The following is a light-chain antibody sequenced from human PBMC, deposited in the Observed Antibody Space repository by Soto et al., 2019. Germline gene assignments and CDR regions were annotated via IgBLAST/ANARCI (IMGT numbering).Light chain of an antibody. CDR3: LQLNSYPRT. CDR2: TAS. CDR1: QGISSY. Sequence: DIQMTQSPSTLSASVVDRVTITCRASQGISSYLAWYQQKPGKAPKLLIYTASTLQSGVPSRFSGSGSGTDFTLTISSLQPDDFATYYCLQLNSYPRTFGQGTKVDIK. V-gene: IGKV1-9*01. J-gene: IGKJ1*01.